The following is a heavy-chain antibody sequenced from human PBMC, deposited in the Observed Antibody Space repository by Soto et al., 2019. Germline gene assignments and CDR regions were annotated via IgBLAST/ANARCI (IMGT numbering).Heavy chain of an antibody. CDR1: GFTFDDYA. CDR3: AKNPPGCSGGSCYSWYFDY. Sequence: EVQLVESGGGLVQPGRSLRLSCAASGFTFDDYAMHWVRQAPGKGLEWVSGISWNSGSIGYADSVKGRFTISRDNAKNSLYLQMNSLRAEDTALYYCAKNPPGCSGGSCYSWYFDYWGQGTMVTVSS. V-gene: IGHV3-9*01. D-gene: IGHD2-15*01. CDR2: ISWNSGSI. J-gene: IGHJ4*02.